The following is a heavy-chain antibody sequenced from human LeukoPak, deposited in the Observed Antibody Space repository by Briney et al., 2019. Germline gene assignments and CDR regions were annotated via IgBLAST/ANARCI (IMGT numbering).Heavy chain of an antibody. Sequence: PGGSLRLSCAASGFTFSSYGMHRVRQAPGKGLEWVAVISYDGSNKYYADSVKGRFTISRDNSKNTLYLQMNSLRAEDTAVYYCAKEMGQWLRYPFDYWGQGTLVTVSS. CDR3: AKEMGQWLRYPFDY. CDR1: GFTFSSYG. D-gene: IGHD5-12*01. CDR2: ISYDGSNK. J-gene: IGHJ4*02. V-gene: IGHV3-30*18.